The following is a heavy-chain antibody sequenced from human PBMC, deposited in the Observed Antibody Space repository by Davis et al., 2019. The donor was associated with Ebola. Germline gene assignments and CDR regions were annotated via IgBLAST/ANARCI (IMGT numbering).Heavy chain of an antibody. CDR3: ARGYRIAAFPFDP. Sequence: GESLKISCAASGFTFSSYAMSWVRQAPGKGLEWVSYISSSSSTIYYADSVKGRFTISRDNAKNSLYLQMNSLRAEDTAVYYCARGYRIAAFPFDPWGQGTLVTVSS. D-gene: IGHD6-13*01. V-gene: IGHV3-48*04. J-gene: IGHJ5*02. CDR1: GFTFSSYA. CDR2: ISSSSSTI.